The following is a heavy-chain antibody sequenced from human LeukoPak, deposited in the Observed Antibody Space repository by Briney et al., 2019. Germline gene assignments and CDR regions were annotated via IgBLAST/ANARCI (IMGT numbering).Heavy chain of an antibody. Sequence: SGGSLRLSCAASGFTFSSYSMSWVRQAPGKGLEWVSSISTTSSYTYYANSVKGRFIISRDNAKDSLYLQMNSLRVEDTAVYYCLRGDRRDYWGQGTLVTVSS. CDR1: GFTFSSYS. CDR3: LRGDRRDY. CDR2: ISTTSSYT. J-gene: IGHJ4*02. V-gene: IGHV3-21*06.